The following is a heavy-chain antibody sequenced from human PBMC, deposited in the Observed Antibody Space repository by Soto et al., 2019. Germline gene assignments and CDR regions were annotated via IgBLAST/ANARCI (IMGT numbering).Heavy chain of an antibody. V-gene: IGHV4-39*01. Sequence: SXTLSLTCTVSGGSMTSSNCWNWFRQPPGKGLEWIGSIYYSGSTYYNPSLKSRVTVSVDTSKNQFSLKLSYVTAADTAVYYCARHPSDFWFDPWGQGTLVTVSS. D-gene: IGHD2-21*02. CDR2: IYYSGST. CDR1: GGSMTSSNC. J-gene: IGHJ5*02. CDR3: ARHPSDFWFDP.